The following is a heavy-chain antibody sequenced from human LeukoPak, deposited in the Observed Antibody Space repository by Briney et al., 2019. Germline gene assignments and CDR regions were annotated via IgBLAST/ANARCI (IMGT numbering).Heavy chain of an antibody. Sequence: ASVKVSCKASGYTFTSYGISWVRQAPGQGLEWMGWISAYNGSTNYAQKLQGRVTMTTDTSTSTAYMELRSLRPDDTAVYYCARVRSSTSCHDYWGQGTLVTVSS. CDR1: GYTFTSYG. V-gene: IGHV1-18*01. J-gene: IGHJ4*02. CDR3: ARVRSSTSCHDY. CDR2: ISAYNGST. D-gene: IGHD2-2*01.